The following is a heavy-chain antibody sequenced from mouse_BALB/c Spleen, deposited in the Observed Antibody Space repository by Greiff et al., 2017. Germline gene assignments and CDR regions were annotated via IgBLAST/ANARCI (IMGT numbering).Heavy chain of an antibody. Sequence: VKLVESGAELARPGASVKLSCKASGYTFTDYYINWVKQRTGQGLEWIGEIYPGSGNTYYNEKFKGKATLTADKSSSTAYMQLSSLTSEDSAVYFCARSGRAMDYWGQGTSVTVSS. CDR3: ARSGRAMDY. J-gene: IGHJ4*01. D-gene: IGHD4-1*01. CDR2: IYPGSGNT. V-gene: IGHV1-77*01. CDR1: GYTFTDYY.